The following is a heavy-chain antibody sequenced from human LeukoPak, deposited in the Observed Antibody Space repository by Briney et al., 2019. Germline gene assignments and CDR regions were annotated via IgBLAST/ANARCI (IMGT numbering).Heavy chain of an antibody. J-gene: IGHJ6*02. D-gene: IGHD2-15*01. CDR3: ARCLRGYCSGGSCYDYYGMDV. Sequence: GGSLRLSCAASGFTFSSYGMHWVRQAPGKGLEWVAVIWYDGSNKYYADSVKGRFTISRDNSKNTLYLQMNSLRAEDTAVYYCARCLRGYCSGGSCYDYYGMDVWGQGTTVTVSS. V-gene: IGHV3-33*01. CDR1: GFTFSSYG. CDR2: IWYDGSNK.